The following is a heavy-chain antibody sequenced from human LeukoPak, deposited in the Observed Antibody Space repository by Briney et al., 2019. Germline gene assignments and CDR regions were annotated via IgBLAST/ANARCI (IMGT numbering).Heavy chain of an antibody. Sequence: GGSLRLSCAASGFTFSDYYMSWIRQAPGKGLEWVSYISSSGSTIYYADSVKGRFTISRDNAKNSLYLQMNSLRAEDTAVYYCARDALTQLAAKWDDAFDIWGQGTMVTASS. D-gene: IGHD2-15*01. V-gene: IGHV3-11*01. J-gene: IGHJ3*02. CDR3: ARDALTQLAAKWDDAFDI. CDR2: ISSSGSTI. CDR1: GFTFSDYY.